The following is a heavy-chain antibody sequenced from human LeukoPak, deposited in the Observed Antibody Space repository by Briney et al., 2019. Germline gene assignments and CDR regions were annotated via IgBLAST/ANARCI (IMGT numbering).Heavy chain of an antibody. CDR2: LSAYNGHT. CDR3: ARADFTSFGVVINFDH. V-gene: IGHV1-18*01. CDR1: GYTFTTYG. D-gene: IGHD3-3*01. Sequence: ASVKVSCKASGYTFTTYGIGWVRQAPGQGLEWMGWLSAYNGHTNYAQKLQGRVTMTTDTTTSTAYMEERSLRSDDTAVYYCARADFTSFGVVINFDHWGQGSLVSVSS. J-gene: IGHJ4*02.